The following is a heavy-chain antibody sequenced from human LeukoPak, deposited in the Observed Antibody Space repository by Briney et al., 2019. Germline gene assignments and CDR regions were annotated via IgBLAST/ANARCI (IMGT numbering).Heavy chain of an antibody. J-gene: IGHJ4*02. Sequence: SETLSLTCTVSGGSISSSSFYWVWIRQPPGKGLEWIGSISDGGNTDYNPSLRSRLIISVDVSKNQISLNLISVTAADTALYYCTRQAVGTSLVYWGQGTLVTVSS. CDR2: ISDGGNT. V-gene: IGHV4-39*01. CDR3: TRQAVGTSLVY. CDR1: GGSISSSSFY. D-gene: IGHD2-21*02.